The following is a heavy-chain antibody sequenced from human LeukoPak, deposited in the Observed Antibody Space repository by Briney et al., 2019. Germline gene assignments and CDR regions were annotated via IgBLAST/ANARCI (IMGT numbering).Heavy chain of an antibody. CDR1: GCTFSSYA. CDR2: IIPIFGTA. CDR3: ARGNVDPKKGPIDY. V-gene: IGHV1-69*05. J-gene: IGHJ4*02. Sequence: SVKVSCKASGCTFSSYAISWVRQAPGQGLEWMGGIIPIFGTANYAQKFQGRVTITTDESTSTAYMELSSLRSEDTAVYYCARGNVDPKKGPIDYWGQGTLVTVSS. D-gene: IGHD1-1*01.